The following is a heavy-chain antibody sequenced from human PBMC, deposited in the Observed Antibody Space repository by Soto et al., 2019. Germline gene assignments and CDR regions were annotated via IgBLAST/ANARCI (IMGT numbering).Heavy chain of an antibody. J-gene: IGHJ4*02. CDR2: VTRSGST. V-gene: IGHV4-4*02. CDR1: GDSMDNNRW. D-gene: IGHD4-17*01. Sequence: SETLSLTCAVFGDSMDNNRWWSWVRQSPGKGLEWIGEVTRSGSTNYNPSLKSRVTISVDTSKNQFSLKLSSVTAADTAVYYCAIYGGNSVYFDYWGQGTPITVS. CDR3: AIYGGNSVYFDY.